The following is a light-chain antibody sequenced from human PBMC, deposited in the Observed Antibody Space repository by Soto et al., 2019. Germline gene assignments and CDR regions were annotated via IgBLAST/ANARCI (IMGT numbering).Light chain of an antibody. J-gene: IGKJ2*01. CDR2: AAS. CDR3: QRSYSTPYT. Sequence: DIQMTQSPSSLSASVGDRVILTCRASQSISTYLNWFQQKPGKAPKLLIYAASNLQSGVPSRFSGSGSGTYFTLTVSSLQPEDFATYYCQRSYSTPYTFGQGTKVEIK. CDR1: QSISTY. V-gene: IGKV1-39*01.